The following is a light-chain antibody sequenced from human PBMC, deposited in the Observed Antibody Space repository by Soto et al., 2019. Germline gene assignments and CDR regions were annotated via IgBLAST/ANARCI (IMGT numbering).Light chain of an antibody. CDR2: LGS. J-gene: IGKJ1*01. V-gene: IGKV2-28*01. CDR3: MQAVYPRP. CDR1: QNLLHIDGYNY. Sequence: DIVVTQSPLSLSVTPGEPASISCRSSQNLLHIDGYNYLDWYLQKPGQSPQLLIFLGSYRASGVPDRFSGRGSGTDFTLRISSVEAEDVGVYYCMQAVYPRPFGQGTTVDIX.